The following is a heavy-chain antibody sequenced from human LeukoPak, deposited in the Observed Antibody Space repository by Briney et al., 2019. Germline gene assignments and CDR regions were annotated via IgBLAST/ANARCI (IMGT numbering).Heavy chain of an antibody. V-gene: IGHV4-30-4*01. J-gene: IGHJ5*02. D-gene: IGHD2-2*02. CDR3: ARATIVPAAINWFDP. CDR1: GGSISSGDYY. Sequence: RPSETLSLTCTVSGGSISSGDYYWSWIRQPPGEGLEWIGYIYHSETTYYNPSLKSRVTVSVDTSKNQFSLKLSSVTAADTAVYYCARATIVPAAINWFDPWGQGTLVTVSS. CDR2: IYHSETT.